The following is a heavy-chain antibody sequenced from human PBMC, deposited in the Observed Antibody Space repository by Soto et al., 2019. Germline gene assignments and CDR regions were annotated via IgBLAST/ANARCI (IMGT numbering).Heavy chain of an antibody. D-gene: IGHD3-9*01. Sequence: QVQLQESGPGLVKPSQTLSLTCTVSGGSISSGDYYWSWIRQPPGKGLEWIGYIYYSGSTYYNPSLKSRVTISVDTSKNQFSLKLSSVTAADTAVYYCARDYDMLTARGYGIDVWGQGTTVTVSS. J-gene: IGHJ6*02. V-gene: IGHV4-30-4*01. CDR1: GGSISSGDYY. CDR2: IYYSGST. CDR3: ARDYDMLTARGYGIDV.